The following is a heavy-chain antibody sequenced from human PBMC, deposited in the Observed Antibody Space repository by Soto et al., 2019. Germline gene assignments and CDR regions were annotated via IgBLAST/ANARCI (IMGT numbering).Heavy chain of an antibody. J-gene: IGHJ2*01. CDR1: GGTFSSYA. V-gene: IGHV1-69*13. CDR2: IIPIFGTA. D-gene: IGHD2-2*01. CDR3: AREGYCSSTSCRYWYFDL. Sequence: GASVKVSCKASGGTFSSYAISWVRQAPGQGLEWMGGIIPIFGTANYAQKFQGRVTITADESTSTAYMELSSLRSEDTAVYYCAREGYCSSTSCRYWYFDLWGRGTLVTVS.